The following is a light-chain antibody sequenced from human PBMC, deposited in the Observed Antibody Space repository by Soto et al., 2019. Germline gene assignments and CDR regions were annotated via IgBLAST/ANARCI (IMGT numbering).Light chain of an antibody. CDR3: QQYNNWPFS. Sequence: EIVMTQSPATLSVSPGERATLSCRAGQGVTTNFAWYQQKSGQSPRLLIYDVYIRATGVPARFSGTGSETDFTLTISGLQSEDSAVYFCQQYNNWPFSFGQGTRLEIK. V-gene: IGKV3-15*01. CDR1: QGVTTN. CDR2: DVY. J-gene: IGKJ5*01.